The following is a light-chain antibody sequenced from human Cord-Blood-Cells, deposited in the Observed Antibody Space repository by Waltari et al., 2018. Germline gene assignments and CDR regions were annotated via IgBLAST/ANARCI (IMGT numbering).Light chain of an antibody. CDR1: QSISSY. V-gene: IGKV1-39*01. J-gene: IGKJ4*01. Sequence: DIQMTQSPSSLSASVGDRVTITCRARQSISSYLNSYQQKPGKAPKLLIYAASSLQSGVSSRFSGSGSGTDFTLTISSLQPEDFATYYCKQSYSTPRTFGGGTKVEIK. CDR2: AAS. CDR3: KQSYSTPRT.